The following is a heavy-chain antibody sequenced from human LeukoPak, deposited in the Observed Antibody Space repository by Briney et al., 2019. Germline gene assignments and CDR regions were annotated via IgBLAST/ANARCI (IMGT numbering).Heavy chain of an antibody. D-gene: IGHD2-2*01. J-gene: IGHJ5*02. CDR3: ARALGYCSSTSCYGPRWDPGNNWFDP. V-gene: IGHV3-23*01. CDR1: GFTFSSYA. CDR2: ISGSGGST. Sequence: GGSLRLSCAASGFTFSSYAMSWVRQAPGEGLEWVSAISGSGGSTYYADSVKGRFTISRDNAKNSLYLQMNSLRAEDTAVYYCARALGYCSSTSCYGPRWDPGNNWFDPWGQGTLVTVSS.